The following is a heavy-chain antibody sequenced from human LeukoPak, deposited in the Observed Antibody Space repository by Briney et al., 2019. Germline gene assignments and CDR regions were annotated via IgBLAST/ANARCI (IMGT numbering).Heavy chain of an antibody. Sequence: PGGSLRLSCAASGFTFSSYAMSWVRQAPGKGLEWVSGISGSGVNTYYADSVKGRFTIYRDNSKNTLYLQMNSLRAEDTAVYYCAKTGGSYGDYVNFWGLGTLVTVSS. CDR2: ISGSGVNT. CDR3: AKTGGSYGDYVNF. D-gene: IGHD4-17*01. J-gene: IGHJ4*02. CDR1: GFTFSSYA. V-gene: IGHV3-23*01.